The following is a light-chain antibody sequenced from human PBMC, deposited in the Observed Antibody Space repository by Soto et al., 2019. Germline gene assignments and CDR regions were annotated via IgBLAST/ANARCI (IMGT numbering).Light chain of an antibody. CDR2: GAS. Sequence: EIVMTQSPATLSVSPGERATLSCRASQSVSNNLGWYQQKPGQAPRLLIYGASTRATGIAARFSGSGSGTEFTLTISSLQSEDFAVYYCQQYNDWPWTFGQGTKVDIK. CDR1: QSVSNN. J-gene: IGKJ1*01. V-gene: IGKV3-15*01. CDR3: QQYNDWPWT.